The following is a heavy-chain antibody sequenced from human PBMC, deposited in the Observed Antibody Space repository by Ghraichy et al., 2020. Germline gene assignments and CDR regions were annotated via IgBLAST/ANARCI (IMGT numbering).Heavy chain of an antibody. Sequence: GGSLRLSCAASGFTFTNYAMSWVRQAPGKGLEWVSAISGSGDGAYYADSVKGRFTISRDNSKNTLYLQMNSLRAEDTAVYYCAKDPQPGGSYYTWYYFDYWGQGALVTVSS. D-gene: IGHD1-26*01. J-gene: IGHJ4*02. CDR3: AKDPQPGGSYYTWYYFDY. CDR2: ISGSGDGA. CDR1: GFTFTNYA. V-gene: IGHV3-23*01.